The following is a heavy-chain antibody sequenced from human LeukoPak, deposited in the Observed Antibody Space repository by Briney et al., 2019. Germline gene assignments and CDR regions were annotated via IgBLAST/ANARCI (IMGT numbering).Heavy chain of an antibody. J-gene: IGHJ6*02. CDR2: ISYDGSNK. V-gene: IGHV3-30*04. Sequence: GGSLRLSCAASGFTFSSFAMHWVRQAPGKGLEWVAVISYDGSNKYYADSVKGRFTISRDNSKNALYLQMNSLRAEDTAVYYCARDRVSSSYRDYGMDVWGQGTTVTVSS. D-gene: IGHD6-13*01. CDR1: GFTFSSFA. CDR3: ARDRVSSSYRDYGMDV.